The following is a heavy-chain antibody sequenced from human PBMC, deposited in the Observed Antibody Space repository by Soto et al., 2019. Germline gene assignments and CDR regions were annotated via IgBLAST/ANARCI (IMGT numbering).Heavy chain of an antibody. Sequence: EVQPVESGGGLVQPGRSLRLSCAASGFTFDDYAMHWVRQAPGKGLEWVSGISWNSGSIGYADSVKGRFTISRDNAKNSLYLQMNSLRAEDTALYYCAKWARYYYDSSGYFDYWGQGTLVTVSS. CDR3: AKWARYYYDSSGYFDY. CDR1: GFTFDDYA. CDR2: ISWNSGSI. J-gene: IGHJ4*02. V-gene: IGHV3-9*01. D-gene: IGHD3-22*01.